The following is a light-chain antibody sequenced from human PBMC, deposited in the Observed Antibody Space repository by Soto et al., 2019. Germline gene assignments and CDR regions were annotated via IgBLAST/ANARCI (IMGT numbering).Light chain of an antibody. CDR3: AGWDDSLSGHVV. V-gene: IGLV1-47*01. CDR2: RNN. CDR1: SSNIGSNY. J-gene: IGLJ2*01. Sequence: QAVVTQPPSASGTPGQRVTISCSGSSSNIGSNYVYWYQQLPGTAPKLLIYRNNQRPSGVPDRFSGSKSGTSASLAISGLRSEDEADYYCAGWDDSLSGHVVFGGGTKVTVL.